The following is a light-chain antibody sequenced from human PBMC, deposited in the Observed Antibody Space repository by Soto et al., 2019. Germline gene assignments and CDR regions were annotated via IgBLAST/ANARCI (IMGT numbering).Light chain of an antibody. CDR1: QGSRTD. J-gene: IGKJ4*01. Sequence: AIQMTQSPSSLSASVGDRVTITCRASQGSRTDLGWYQQKPGKAPKFLIYTASSLQSGVPSRFSGSASGTDFTLTISSLQPEDSATYYCLQDYTYPLTFGGGTKVEIK. CDR3: LQDYTYPLT. CDR2: TAS. V-gene: IGKV1-6*01.